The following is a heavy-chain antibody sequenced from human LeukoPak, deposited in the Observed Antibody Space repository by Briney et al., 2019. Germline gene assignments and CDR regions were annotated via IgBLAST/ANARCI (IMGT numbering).Heavy chain of an antibody. D-gene: IGHD2-15*01. J-gene: IGHJ4*02. CDR2: IYYSGST. CDR1: GGSISGGDYY. V-gene: IGHV4-31*03. CDR3: ARRRDRGYYFDY. Sequence: PSQTLSLTCTVSGGSISGGDYYWCWIRQHPGKGLEWIGYIYYSGSTYYNPSLKSRLTISVDTSKSQFSLRLSSVTAADTAVYYCARRRDRGYYFDYWGQGTLVTVSS.